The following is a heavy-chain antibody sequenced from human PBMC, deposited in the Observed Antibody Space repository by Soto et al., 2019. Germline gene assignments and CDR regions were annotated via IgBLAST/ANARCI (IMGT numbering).Heavy chain of an antibody. D-gene: IGHD6-13*01. CDR3: ARELEPGIAAADAFDY. CDR1: GFTFSSYA. J-gene: IGHJ4*02. Sequence: QVQLVESGGGVVQPGRSLRLSCAASGFTFSSYAMHWVRQAPGKGLEWVAVISYDGSNKYYADSVKGRFTISRDNAKDGLYLQMKSLRAGDTAVYDCARELEPGIAAADAFDYWGQGTLVTVSS. V-gene: IGHV3-30-3*01. CDR2: ISYDGSNK.